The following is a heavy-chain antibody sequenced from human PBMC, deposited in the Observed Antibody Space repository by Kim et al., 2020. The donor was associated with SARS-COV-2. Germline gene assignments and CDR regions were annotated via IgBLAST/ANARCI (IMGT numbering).Heavy chain of an antibody. CDR2: IKNKPTGGTT. Sequence: GGSLRLSCAASAFTLNNVWMNWVRQPPGKGLEWLGVIKNKPTGGTTPFAALVEGRFTISKDDSTNMLYLQINSLKTEDTAMYYCTTFNRQDAF. J-gene: IGHJ3*01. V-gene: IGHV3-15*01. CDR1: AFTLNNVW. CDR3: TTFNRQDAF.